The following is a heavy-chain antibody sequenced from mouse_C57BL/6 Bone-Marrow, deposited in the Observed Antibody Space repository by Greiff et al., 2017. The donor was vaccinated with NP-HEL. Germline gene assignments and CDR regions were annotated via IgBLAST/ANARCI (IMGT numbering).Heavy chain of an antibody. CDR3: ARRRGDAWFAY. D-gene: IGHD3-3*01. CDR1: GFTFSDYG. V-gene: IGHV5-17*01. Sequence: DVMLVESGGGLVKPGGSLKLSCAASGFTFSDYGMHWVRQAPEKGLEWVAYISSGSSTIYYADTVKGRFTISRDNAKNTLFLQMTSLRSEDTAMYYCARRRGDAWFAYWGQGTLVTVSA. CDR2: ISSGSSTI. J-gene: IGHJ3*01.